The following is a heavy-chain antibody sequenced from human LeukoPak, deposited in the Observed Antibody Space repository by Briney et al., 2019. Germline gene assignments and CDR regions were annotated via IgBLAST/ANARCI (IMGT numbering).Heavy chain of an antibody. CDR3: AKDLRYCSSTSCPDYYYYGMDV. Sequence: GGSLRLSCAASGFTFSSYAMSWVRQAPGKGLEGVSAISGSGGSTYYADSVKGRFTISRDNSKNTLYLQMNSLRAEDTAVYYCAKDLRYCSSTSCPDYYYYGMDVWGQGTTVTVSS. J-gene: IGHJ6*02. V-gene: IGHV3-23*01. D-gene: IGHD2-2*01. CDR2: ISGSGGST. CDR1: GFTFSSYA.